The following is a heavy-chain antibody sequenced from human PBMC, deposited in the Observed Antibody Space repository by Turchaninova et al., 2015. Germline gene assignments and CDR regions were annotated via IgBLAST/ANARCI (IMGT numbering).Heavy chain of an antibody. J-gene: IGHJ4*02. Sequence: EVQLVASGGGLVEPGGSLRLSGAVSGFIFSSYRMKVVRQAPGKGLEWVSSIRSSSTYIYYADSVKGRFTISRDNAKNSVYLQMNSLGAEDTAVYYCAREEPLRWIDYWGQGSLVTVSS. CDR3: AREEPLRWIDY. CDR2: IRSSSTYI. CDR1: GFIFSSYR. D-gene: IGHD1-14*01. V-gene: IGHV3-21*06.